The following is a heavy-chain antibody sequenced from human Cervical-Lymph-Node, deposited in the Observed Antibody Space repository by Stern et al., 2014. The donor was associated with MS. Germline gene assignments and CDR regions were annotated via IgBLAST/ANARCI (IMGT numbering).Heavy chain of an antibody. D-gene: IGHD4-17*01. Sequence: DVQLLESGGGLVQPGGSLRLSCATSGFTFSRNSMNWVRQAPGKGLEWVSSLSSTSTYIFYADSVKGRFTISRDNAKNSLYLQMNSLRAEDTAVYYCARDRGDNGDYVNYHDMDVWGPGTTVIVSS. CDR3: ARDRGDNGDYVNYHDMDV. V-gene: IGHV3-21*01. CDR2: LSSTSTYI. J-gene: IGHJ6*02. CDR1: GFTFSRNS.